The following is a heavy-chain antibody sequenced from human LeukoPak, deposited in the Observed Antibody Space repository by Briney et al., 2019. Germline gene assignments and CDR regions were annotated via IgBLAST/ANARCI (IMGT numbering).Heavy chain of an antibody. CDR2: IYHSGST. CDR1: GGSISSSNW. J-gene: IGHJ6*03. D-gene: IGHD3-3*01. CDR3: ARSFYDFWSGYSHGSYYMDV. Sequence: PSETLSLTCAVSGGSISSSNWWSWVRQPPGKGLEWIGEIYHSGSTNYNPSLKSRVTISVDKSKNQFSLKLSSVTAADTAVYYCARSFYDFWSGYSHGSYYMDVWGKGTTVTVSS. V-gene: IGHV4-4*02.